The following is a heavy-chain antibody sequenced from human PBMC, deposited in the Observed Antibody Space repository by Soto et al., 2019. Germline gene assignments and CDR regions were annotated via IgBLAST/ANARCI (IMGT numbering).Heavy chain of an antibody. CDR1: GYTFTSYA. J-gene: IGHJ5*02. CDR2: INAGNGNT. V-gene: IGHV1-3*01. CDR3: ARDPYDFFSFDP. Sequence: ASVKVSCKASGYTFTSYAMHWVRQAPGQRLEWMGWINAGNGNTKYPQKFQGRVTITRDTSASTAYMELSSLRSEDTAVYYCARDPYDFFSFDPWGQGTLVTVSS. D-gene: IGHD2-21*02.